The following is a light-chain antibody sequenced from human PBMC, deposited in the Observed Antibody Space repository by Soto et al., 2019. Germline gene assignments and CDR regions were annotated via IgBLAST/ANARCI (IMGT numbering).Light chain of an antibody. J-gene: IGKJ4*01. Sequence: EIVMTQSPATLSVSPGERVTFSCRASQNIWNKLAWYQQKPGQTPRLLIFDASTRATGIPARFSGSGSKTEFTLTISSLQSEEFGVYYCQHYNDWPLTFGGGTKVEIK. V-gene: IGKV3-15*01. CDR3: QHYNDWPLT. CDR2: DAS. CDR1: QNIWNK.